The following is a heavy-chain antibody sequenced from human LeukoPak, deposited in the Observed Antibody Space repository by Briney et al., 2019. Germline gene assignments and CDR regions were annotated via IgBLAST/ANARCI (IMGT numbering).Heavy chain of an antibody. CDR2: ISSSSSYI. Sequence: GGSLRLSCAASGSTFSSYSMNWVRQAPGKGLEWVSSISSSSSYIYYADSVKGRFTISRDNAKNSLYLQMNSLRAEDTAVYYCAIETIAEGGFDYWGQGTLVTVSS. CDR3: AIETIAEGGFDY. D-gene: IGHD6-13*01. J-gene: IGHJ4*02. CDR1: GSTFSSYS. V-gene: IGHV3-21*01.